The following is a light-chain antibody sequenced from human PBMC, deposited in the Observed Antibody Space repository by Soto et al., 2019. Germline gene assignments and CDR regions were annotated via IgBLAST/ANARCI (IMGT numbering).Light chain of an antibody. V-gene: IGKV1-39*01. CDR1: QSISSY. J-gene: IGKJ4*01. CDR2: AAS. Sequence: DIQMTQSPSSLSASVGDRVTITCRASQSISSYLNWYQQKPGKAPKLLIYAASSLQSGVPSRFSDSGSGTDFTLTISSLQPEDFATYYCQQSYSTPFTFGGGTKAEIK. CDR3: QQSYSTPFT.